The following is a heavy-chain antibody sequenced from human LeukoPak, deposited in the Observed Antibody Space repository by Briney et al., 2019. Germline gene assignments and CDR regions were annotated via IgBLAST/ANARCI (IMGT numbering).Heavy chain of an antibody. J-gene: IGHJ4*02. CDR1: GYTFTSYA. CDR2: INPNSGGT. CDR3: ARVLDDSSGYDY. V-gene: IGHV1-2*02. D-gene: IGHD3-22*01. Sequence: ASVKVSCKASGYTFTSYAMHWVRQAPGQGLEWMGWINPNSGGTNYAQKFQGRVTMTRDTSISTAYMELSRLRSDDTAVYYCARVLDDSSGYDYWGQGTLVTVSS.